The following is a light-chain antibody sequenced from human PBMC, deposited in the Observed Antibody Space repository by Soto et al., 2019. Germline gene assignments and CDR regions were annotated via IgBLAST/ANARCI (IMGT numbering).Light chain of an antibody. CDR2: SAS. V-gene: IGKV3-15*01. CDR1: QSISTE. J-gene: IGKJ2*01. Sequence: EIAMTQSPATLSVSPGERATLSCRASQSISTELAWYQQIPGQPPRLLIYSASTRATGVPARFTGSGSGSDFTLTISGLQSEDSAIYYCQQGHTWPLPFGQGTRLEI. CDR3: QQGHTWPLP.